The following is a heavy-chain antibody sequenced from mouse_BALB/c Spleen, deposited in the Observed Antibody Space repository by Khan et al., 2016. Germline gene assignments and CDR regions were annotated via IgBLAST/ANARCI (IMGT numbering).Heavy chain of an antibody. D-gene: IGHD1-1*01. CDR1: GYSITSDYA. CDR3: ARSGYGVKDAMDY. CDR2: ISYSGST. Sequence: EVQLQESGPGLEKPSQSLSLTCTVTGYSITSDYAWNWIRQLPGNRLEWMGYISYSGSTSYNPSLKSRISITRDTSNNQFFLQLNSVTSEDTATYYCARSGYGVKDAMDYWGQGTSVTVAS. J-gene: IGHJ4*01. V-gene: IGHV3-2*02.